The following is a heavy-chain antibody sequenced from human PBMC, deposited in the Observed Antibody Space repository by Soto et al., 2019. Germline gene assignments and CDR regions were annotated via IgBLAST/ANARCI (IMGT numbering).Heavy chain of an antibody. Sequence: QVQLQESGPGLVKPSETLSLTCTVSGGSISRYYWSWVRQPPGKGLEWIAYIYYSGSTNYNPSLKSRVTISLDTSKTQFSLKLSSVTAADTAVYYCARVDEFRFDPWGQGTLVTVSS. CDR3: ARVDEFRFDP. D-gene: IGHD2-21*01. J-gene: IGHJ5*02. V-gene: IGHV4-59*01. CDR1: GGSISRYY. CDR2: IYYSGST.